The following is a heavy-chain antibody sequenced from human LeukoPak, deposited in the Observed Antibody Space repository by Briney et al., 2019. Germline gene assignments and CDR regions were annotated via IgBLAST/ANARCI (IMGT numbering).Heavy chain of an antibody. D-gene: IGHD6-6*01. CDR1: GGTFSSYA. Sequence: SVKISCKASGGTFSSYAISWVRQAPGQGLEWMGGIIPIFGTANYAQKFQGRVTITADESTSTAYMELSSLRSEDTAVYYCARKSIRYSSSSGFDYWGQGTLVTVSS. CDR2: IIPIFGTA. V-gene: IGHV1-69*01. CDR3: ARKSIRYSSSSGFDY. J-gene: IGHJ4*02.